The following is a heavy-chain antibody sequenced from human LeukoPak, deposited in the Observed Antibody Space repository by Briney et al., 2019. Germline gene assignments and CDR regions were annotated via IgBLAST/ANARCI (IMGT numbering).Heavy chain of an antibody. CDR2: IYYTGST. V-gene: IGHV4-61*01. Sequence: SETLSLTCTVSGGSISRDTYYCAWIRQSPGRGLEWIGYIYYTGSTNYNPSLKSRVTISVDTSKNQFSLKLSSVTAADTAVYYCARVGGTRYFDYWGQGTLVTVSS. CDR3: ARVGGTRYFDY. J-gene: IGHJ4*02. D-gene: IGHD1-26*01. CDR1: GGSISRDTYY.